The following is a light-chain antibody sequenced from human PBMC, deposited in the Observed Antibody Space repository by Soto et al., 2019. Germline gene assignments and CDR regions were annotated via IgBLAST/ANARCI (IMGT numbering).Light chain of an antibody. CDR3: CSYAGSRGVV. Sequence: QSALTQPASVSGSPGQSITIYCTGTSSDVGSYNLVSWYQQHPGKAPKLMIYEGSKRPSGVSNRFSGSKSGNTASLPISGLQAEDEADYYCCSYAGSRGVVFGGGTELTVL. V-gene: IGLV2-23*01. CDR2: EGS. J-gene: IGLJ2*01. CDR1: SSDVGSYNL.